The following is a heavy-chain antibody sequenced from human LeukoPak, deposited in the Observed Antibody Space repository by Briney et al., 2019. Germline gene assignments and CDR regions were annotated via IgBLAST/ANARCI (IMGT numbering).Heavy chain of an antibody. J-gene: IGHJ4*02. CDR3: ARRSRSGFFDY. Sequence: PSETLSLTCAVSGGSINSNTYYRGWIRQPPGKGLEWIGSVYSSGSTYYNPSLKSRVAISVDTSKNQFSLRLSSVTAPDTAVYYCARRSRSGFFDYWDQGTLVTVSS. V-gene: IGHV4-39*01. CDR1: GGSINSNTYY. D-gene: IGHD3-10*01. CDR2: VYSSGST.